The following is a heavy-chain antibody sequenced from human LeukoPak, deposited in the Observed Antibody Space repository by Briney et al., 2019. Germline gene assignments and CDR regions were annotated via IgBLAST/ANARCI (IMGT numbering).Heavy chain of an antibody. D-gene: IGHD3-10*01. CDR2: ISAYNGNT. Sequence: ASVKVSCKASGYTFTSYGISWVRQAPGQGLEWMGWISAYNGNTGYGQKFQGRVTMTRVTSITTAYMELRSLRSDDTAVYYCTKASLAFGTKYFDPWGQGTLVTVSS. V-gene: IGHV1-18*01. J-gene: IGHJ5*02. CDR1: GYTFTSYG. CDR3: TKASLAFGTKYFDP.